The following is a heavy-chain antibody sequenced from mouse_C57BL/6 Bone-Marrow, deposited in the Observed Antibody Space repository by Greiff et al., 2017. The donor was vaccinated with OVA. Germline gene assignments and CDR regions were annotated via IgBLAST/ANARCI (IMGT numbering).Heavy chain of an antibody. Sequence: VMLVESGPGLVAPSPSLSITCTVSGFSLTSYGVHWVRQPPGKGLEWLVVIWSDGSTTYNSALKSRLSISKDNSKSQVFLKMNSLQTDDTAMYYCARHDSIYYDYDGGYAMDYWGQGTSVTVSS. CDR3: ARHDSIYYDYDGGYAMDY. V-gene: IGHV2-6-1*01. D-gene: IGHD2-4*01. CDR2: IWSDGST. J-gene: IGHJ4*01. CDR1: GFSLTSYG.